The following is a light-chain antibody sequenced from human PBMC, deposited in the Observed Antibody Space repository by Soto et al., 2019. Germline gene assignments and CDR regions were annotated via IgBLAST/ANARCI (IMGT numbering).Light chain of an antibody. V-gene: IGLV2-14*01. CDR3: SSYTGSSTGGYV. CDR1: SSDVGGYNY. J-gene: IGLJ1*01. Sequence: QSALTQPASVSGSPGQSITISCAGTSSDVGGYNYVSWYQQHPGKAPKLLIYEVSNRPSGVSNRFSGSKSGNTASLTISGLQAEDDADYYCSSYTGSSTGGYVFGTGTKLTVL. CDR2: EVS.